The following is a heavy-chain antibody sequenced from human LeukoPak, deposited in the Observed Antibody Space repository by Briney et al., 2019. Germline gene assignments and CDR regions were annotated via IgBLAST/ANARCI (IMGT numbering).Heavy chain of an antibody. CDR1: SYTLTNYR. J-gene: IGHJ3*02. CDR2: ISAYNGNT. CDR3: ARDQDPGAFDI. Sequence: GASVKVSCKASSYTLTNYRISWVRQAPGQGLEWMGWISAYNGNTNYAQNLQGRVTMTTDTSTNTAYMELRSLRSDDTAVYYCARDQDPGAFDIWGQGTMVTVSS. V-gene: IGHV1-18*01.